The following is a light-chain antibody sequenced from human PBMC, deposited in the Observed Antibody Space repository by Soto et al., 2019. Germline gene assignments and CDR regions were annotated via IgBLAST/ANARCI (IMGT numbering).Light chain of an antibody. CDR3: QTYDKAPWT. CDR2: KAS. J-gene: IGKJ1*01. CDR1: QNIYTW. Sequence: DYPVTQSPSTLSASVGDRVTITCRASQNIYTWLAWYQQKPGIAPKLLIHKASTLESGVPSRFSASGSGTDFILTISALQSEDVGTYFCQTYDKAPWTFGPGTRV. V-gene: IGKV1-5*03.